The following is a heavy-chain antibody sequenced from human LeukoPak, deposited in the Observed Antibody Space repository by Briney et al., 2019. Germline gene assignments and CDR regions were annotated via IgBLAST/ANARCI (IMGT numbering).Heavy chain of an antibody. D-gene: IGHD3-10*01. CDR1: GGSINNYY. V-gene: IGHV4-59*08. J-gene: IGHJ4*02. CDR3: ARQPSGFYGKSVFYPYYFDY. CDR2: IFYSGST. Sequence: PSETLSLTCTVSGGSINNYYWSWVRQPPGKGLEWIGYIFYSGSTKYDPSLESRVTISLDTSKNQFSLRLSSVSAADTAVYYCARQPSGFYGKSVFYPYYFDYWGQGALVTVSS.